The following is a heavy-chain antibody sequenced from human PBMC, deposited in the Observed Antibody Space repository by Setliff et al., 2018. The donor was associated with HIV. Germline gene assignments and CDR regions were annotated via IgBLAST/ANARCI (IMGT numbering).Heavy chain of an antibody. CDR2: VYYTGAS. V-gene: IGHV4-59*01. Sequence: SETLSLTCTVSGGFISNTYWSWIRQPPGKGLEWLGFVYYTGASDYNPSFKSRLTISLDTSRTHFSLKLTSVTAADTAVYYCARGQPQGGGTYWSAFDIWGQGTKVTVSS. D-gene: IGHD1-26*01. CDR1: GGFISNTY. J-gene: IGHJ3*02. CDR3: ARGQPQGGGTYWSAFDI.